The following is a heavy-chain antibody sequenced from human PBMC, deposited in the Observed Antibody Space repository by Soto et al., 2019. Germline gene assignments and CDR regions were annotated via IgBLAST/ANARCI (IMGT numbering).Heavy chain of an antibody. Sequence: QVQLVQSGAEVKKPGASVRVSCQASGYIFTNFYIRWVRQAPGQGLEWMAIINPTGSSTNYAQQFQGRVTVTFDTSTSTVFMDLNSLKYEDTAVYYCARHLTAGDSWGQGTLVIVSS. CDR2: INPTGSST. CDR1: GYIFTNFY. V-gene: IGHV1-46*03. D-gene: IGHD6-13*01. CDR3: ARHLTAGDS. J-gene: IGHJ4*02.